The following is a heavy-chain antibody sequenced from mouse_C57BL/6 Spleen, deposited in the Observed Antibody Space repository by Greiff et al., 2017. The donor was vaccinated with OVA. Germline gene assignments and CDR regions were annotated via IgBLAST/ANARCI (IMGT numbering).Heavy chain of an antibody. CDR2: ISNGGGST. CDR3: ARHSDYDGDYYAMDY. CDR1: GFTFSDYY. V-gene: IGHV5-12*01. Sequence: EVKLMESGGGLVQPGGSLKLSCAASGFTFSDYYMYWVRQTPEKRLEWVAYISNGGGSTYYPDTVKGRFTISRDNAKNTLYLQMSRLKSEDTAMYYCARHSDYDGDYYAMDYWGQGTSVTVSS. D-gene: IGHD2-4*01. J-gene: IGHJ4*01.